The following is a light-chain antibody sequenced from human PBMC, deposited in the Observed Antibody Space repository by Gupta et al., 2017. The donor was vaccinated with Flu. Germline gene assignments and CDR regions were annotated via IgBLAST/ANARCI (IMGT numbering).Light chain of an antibody. CDR2: DAS. J-gene: IGKJ1*01. V-gene: IGKV3-11*01. CDR3: QHRSNCLTWT. CDR1: QRVSSY. Sequence: EIVLTQSPATLSLFPGERATLHCRVSQRVSSYLAWYQQTPGQAPRLLIYDASNRATGIPARFRGSGSGTDFTLTISSLEPEDFAFYYCQHRSNCLTWTFGQGTKVEIK.